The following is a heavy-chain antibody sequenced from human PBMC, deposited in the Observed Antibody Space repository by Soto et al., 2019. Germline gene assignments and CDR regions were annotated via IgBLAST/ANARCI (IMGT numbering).Heavy chain of an antibody. D-gene: IGHD3-3*01. V-gene: IGHV3-33*01. J-gene: IGHJ6*02. CDR3: ARELSSPIYDFWSGLYGMDV. CDR1: GFTFSSYG. Sequence: GGSLRLSCAASGFTFSSYGMHWVRQAPGKGLEWVAVIWYDGSNKYYADSVKGRFTISRDNSKNTLYLQMNSLRAEDTAVYYCARELSSPIYDFWSGLYGMDVWGQGTAVTVSS. CDR2: IWYDGSNK.